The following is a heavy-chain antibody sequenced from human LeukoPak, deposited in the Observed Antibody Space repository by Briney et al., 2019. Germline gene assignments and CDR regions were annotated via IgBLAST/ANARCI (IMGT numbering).Heavy chain of an antibody. J-gene: IGHJ3*02. CDR3: ARRRSSTSDAVDI. Sequence: GESLKISCKGSGYIFTHYWIGWVRQMPGKGLEWMGIINPADSDTRYSPSFQGQVRISADKSISTAYLHWGSLKASDTAMYFCARRRSSTSDAVDIWGQGTMVTVS. CDR1: GYIFTHYW. CDR2: INPADSDT. V-gene: IGHV5-51*01.